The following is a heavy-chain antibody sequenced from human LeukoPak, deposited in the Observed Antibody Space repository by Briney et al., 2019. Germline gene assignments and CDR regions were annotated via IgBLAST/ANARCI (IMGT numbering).Heavy chain of an antibody. D-gene: IGHD2-2*02. CDR2: IYTSGST. V-gene: IGHV4-4*07. Sequence: SETLSLTCTVSGGSISSYYWSWIRQPAGKGLEWIGRIYTSGSTNYNPSLKSRVTMSVDTSKNQLSLKLSSVTAADTAVYYCARDRGYCSSSSCYMAFDIWGQGTMVTVSS. CDR3: ARDRGYCSSSSCYMAFDI. J-gene: IGHJ3*02. CDR1: GGSISSYY.